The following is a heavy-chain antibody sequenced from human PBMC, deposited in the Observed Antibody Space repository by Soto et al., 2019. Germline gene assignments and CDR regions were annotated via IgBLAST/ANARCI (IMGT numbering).Heavy chain of an antibody. CDR2: IFSNDEK. CDR1: GFSLSNAGLG. J-gene: IGHJ5*02. D-gene: IGHD6-13*01. CDR3: ASTYSSSWYWFDP. V-gene: IGHV2-26*04. Sequence: QVTVKESGPVLVKPTETLTLTCTVSGFSLSNAGLGVSWIRQPPGKALEWLAHIFSNDEKSYSTSLKSRLTISKDTSKSQGVLIMTNMDPVDTATYYCASTYSSSWYWFDPWGQGTLVTVSS.